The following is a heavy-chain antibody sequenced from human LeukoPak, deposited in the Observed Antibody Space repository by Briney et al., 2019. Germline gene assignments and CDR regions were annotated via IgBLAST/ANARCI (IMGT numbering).Heavy chain of an antibody. CDR1: GGSISSYY. D-gene: IGHD4-17*01. CDR2: IYTSGST. V-gene: IGHV4-4*07. J-gene: IGHJ5*02. CDR3: ARALTTVTTDCWFDP. Sequence: SETLSLTCTVSGGSISSYYWSWIRQPAGKGLEWIGRIYTSGSTNYNPSLKSRVTMSVDTSKNQFSLKLSSVNAADTAVYYCARALTTVTTDCWFDPWGQGTLVTASS.